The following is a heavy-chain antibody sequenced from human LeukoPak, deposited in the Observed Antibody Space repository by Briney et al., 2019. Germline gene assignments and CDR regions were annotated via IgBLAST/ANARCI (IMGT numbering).Heavy chain of an antibody. Sequence: GGSLRLSCAASGFTFSDYYMSWIRQAPGKGLEWVSYISSSGRTIYYADSVKGRFTISRDNSKNTLYLQMNSLRAEDTAVYYCARAVFVVVPALDYWGQGTLVTVSS. D-gene: IGHD2-2*01. CDR3: ARAVFVVVPALDY. CDR1: GFTFSDYY. J-gene: IGHJ4*02. V-gene: IGHV3-11*04. CDR2: ISSSGRTI.